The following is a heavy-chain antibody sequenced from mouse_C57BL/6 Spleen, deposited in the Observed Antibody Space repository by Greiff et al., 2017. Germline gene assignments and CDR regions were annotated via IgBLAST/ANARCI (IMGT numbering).Heavy chain of an antibody. CDR1: GYAFSSSW. D-gene: IGHD3-2*02. Sequence: VKLQQSGPELVKPGASVKISCKASGYAFSSSWLNWVKQRPGKGLEWIGRIYPGDGDTNYNGKFKGKATLTADKSSSTAYMQLSSLTSEDSAVYFCARGDSSGCYFDYWGQGTTLTVSS. CDR3: ARGDSSGCYFDY. J-gene: IGHJ2*01. V-gene: IGHV1-82*01. CDR2: IYPGDGDT.